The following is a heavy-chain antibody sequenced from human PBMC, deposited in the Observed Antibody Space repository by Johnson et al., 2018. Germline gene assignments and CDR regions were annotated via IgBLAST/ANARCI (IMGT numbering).Heavy chain of an antibody. CDR3: AREGDGSVDY. V-gene: IGHV4-59*12. CDR2: VDYTGRT. J-gene: IGHJ4*02. D-gene: IGHD5-24*01. Sequence: QVQLQESGPGLVKPSETLSLTCTVSVGSIGHYYWNWIRQSPGKGLEWIGYVDYTGRTNYNPSFRSRVSISVDRSKNEFSPGLTSVPAADTAVYYRAREGDGSVDYWGQGTLVTVSS. CDR1: VGSIGHYY.